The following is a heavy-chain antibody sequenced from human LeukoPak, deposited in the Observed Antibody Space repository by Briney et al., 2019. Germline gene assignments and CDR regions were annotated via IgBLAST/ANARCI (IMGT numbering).Heavy chain of an antibody. V-gene: IGHV7-4-1*02. CDR2: INTNTGNP. D-gene: IGHD4-23*01. Sequence: GASVKVSCKASGYTFTSYAMNWVRQAPGQGLEWMGWINTNTGNPTYAQGFTGRFVFSLDTSVSTAYLQISSLKAEDTAVYYCASDYGGNFHVAFDIWGQGTMVTVSS. J-gene: IGHJ3*02. CDR3: ASDYGGNFHVAFDI. CDR1: GYTFTSYA.